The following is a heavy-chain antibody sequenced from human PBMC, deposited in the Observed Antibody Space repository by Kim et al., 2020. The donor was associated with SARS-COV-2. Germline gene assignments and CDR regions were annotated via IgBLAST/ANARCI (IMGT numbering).Heavy chain of an antibody. CDR1: GVSISNYY. CDR2: IDNSGST. V-gene: IGHV4-59*01. CDR3: ASGGYYYGLGSYYNEFYG. D-gene: IGHD3-10*01. J-gene: IGHJ6*01. Sequence: SETLSLTCTVSGVSISNYYWNWIRQTPGKGLDWIGYIDNSGSTSYNPSLKRRVNISADTSKNQFSLKLSSVTAADTAVYYCASGGYYYGLGSYYNEFYG.